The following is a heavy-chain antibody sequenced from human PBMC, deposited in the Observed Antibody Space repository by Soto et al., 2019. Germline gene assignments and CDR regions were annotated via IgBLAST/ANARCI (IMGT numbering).Heavy chain of an antibody. Sequence: QVQLVQSGAEVKKPGSSVKVSCKASGGTFSSYAISWVRQAPGQGLEWMGGIIPIFGTANYAQKFQGRVTMTADEYPSTAHMELSSLRYEDTAGYYCARDRGDSGRYFVRWGQGARVTVSS. J-gene: IGHJ6*02. D-gene: IGHD1-26*01. CDR3: ARDRGDSGRYFVR. CDR1: GGTFSSYA. CDR2: IIPIFGTA. V-gene: IGHV1-69*01.